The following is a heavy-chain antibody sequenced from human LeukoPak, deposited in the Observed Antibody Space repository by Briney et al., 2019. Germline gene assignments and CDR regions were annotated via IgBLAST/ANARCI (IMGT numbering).Heavy chain of an antibody. CDR1: GYAFISYD. CDR3: ARGYGSRASRGAFDI. CDR2: MNPNSGNT. V-gene: IGHV1-8*01. D-gene: IGHD4-17*01. Sequence: ASVKVSCKASGYAFISYDINWVRQATGQGLEWTGWMNPNSGNTGYAQKFQGRVTMTRNTSISTAYMELSSLRSEDTAVYYCARGYGSRASRGAFDIWGQGTMVTVSS. J-gene: IGHJ3*02.